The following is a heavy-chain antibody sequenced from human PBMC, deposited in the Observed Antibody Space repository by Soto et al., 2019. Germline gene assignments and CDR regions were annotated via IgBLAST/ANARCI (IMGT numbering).Heavy chain of an antibody. V-gene: IGHV1-3*01. CDR2: INAGNGNT. CDR1: GYTFTSYA. Sequence: GASVKVSCKASGYTFTSYAMHLVRQAPGQRLEWMGWINAGNGNTKYSQKFQGRVTITRDTSASTAYMELSSLRSEDTAVYYCLVYAISRFGWFDPWGQGTLVTVSS. CDR3: LVYAISRFGWFDP. J-gene: IGHJ5*02. D-gene: IGHD2-8*01.